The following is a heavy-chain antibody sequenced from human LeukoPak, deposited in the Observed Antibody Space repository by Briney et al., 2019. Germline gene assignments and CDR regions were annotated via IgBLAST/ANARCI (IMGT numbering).Heavy chain of an antibody. V-gene: IGHV4-31*03. CDR3: AREGGAYSSSYYLDY. Sequence: SETLSLTCTVSGGSINSADYYWTWIRQHPGKGLEWIGYINYSGTTYYNPSLKSRITVSVDTSKNQFSLKLSSVTAADTAAYYCAREGGAYSSSYYLDYLGQGTLVTVSS. D-gene: IGHD6-13*01. J-gene: IGHJ4*02. CDR2: INYSGTT. CDR1: GGSINSADYY.